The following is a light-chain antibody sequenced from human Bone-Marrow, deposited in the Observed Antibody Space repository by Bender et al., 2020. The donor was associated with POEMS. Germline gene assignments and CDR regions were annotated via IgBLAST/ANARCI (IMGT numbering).Light chain of an antibody. J-gene: IGLJ1*01. CDR2: EVS. CDR3: SSYAGSNIGV. Sequence: QSALTQPPSASGSPGQSVTISCSGTGSDVGRYRFVSWYQQHPGKAPKLMIYEVSKRPSGVPDRFSGSKSGDTASLTVSGLQAEDEADYYCSSYAGSNIGVFGTGTKVTVL. CDR1: GSDVGRYRF. V-gene: IGLV2-8*01.